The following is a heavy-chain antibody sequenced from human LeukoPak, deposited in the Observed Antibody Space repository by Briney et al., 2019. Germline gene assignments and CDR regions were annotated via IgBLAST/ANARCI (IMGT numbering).Heavy chain of an antibody. CDR2: IRYDGSDK. V-gene: IGHV3-30*02. CDR3: RDPFDY. J-gene: IGHJ4*02. D-gene: IGHD2/OR15-2a*01. Sequence: QPGGSLRLSCATSGFTFSSYGMHWVRQAPGKGLEWVAFIRYDGSDKFYADSVKGRFTISRDNSKNTLYLQMNSLRVEDTAVYYCRDPFDYWGQGTLVTVSS. CDR1: GFTFSSYG.